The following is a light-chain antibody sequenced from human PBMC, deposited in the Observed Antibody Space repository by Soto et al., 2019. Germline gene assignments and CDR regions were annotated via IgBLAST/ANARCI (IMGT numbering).Light chain of an antibody. CDR3: QQRSNWPPIT. V-gene: IGKV3-11*01. CDR1: QSISSY. Sequence: EIVLTQSPATLSLSPGERATLSCRASQSISSYLAWYQQKPGQAPRLLIYDASNRATGIPARLSGSGSGTDFTLTISSLEPEDCAVYYCQQRSNWPPITFGQGTRLEIK. J-gene: IGKJ5*01. CDR2: DAS.